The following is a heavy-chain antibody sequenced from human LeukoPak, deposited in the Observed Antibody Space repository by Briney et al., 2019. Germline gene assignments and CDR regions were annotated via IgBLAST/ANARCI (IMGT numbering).Heavy chain of an antibody. CDR3: ARQNADNYDILTGYYLYYFDY. J-gene: IGHJ4*02. D-gene: IGHD3-9*01. Sequence: SETLSLTCTVSGGSISSYYWRWIRQPPGKGLEWLGYIYYGGSTNYNPSLKSRVTISVDTSKNQFSLKLSSVTAADTAVYYCARQNADNYDILTGYYLYYFDYWGQGTLVTVSS. CDR2: IYYGGST. V-gene: IGHV4-59*08. CDR1: GGSISSYY.